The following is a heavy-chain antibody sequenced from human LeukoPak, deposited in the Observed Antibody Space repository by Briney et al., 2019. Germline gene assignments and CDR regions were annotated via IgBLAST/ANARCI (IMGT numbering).Heavy chain of an antibody. D-gene: IGHD3-9*01. Sequence: PSETLSLTCTVSGGSISSYYWSWIRQPAGKGLEWIGYIYYSGSTNYNPSLKSRVTISVDTSKNQFSLKLSSVTAADTAVYYCARDPPYDIHAFDIWGQGTMVTVSS. CDR3: ARDPPYDIHAFDI. CDR1: GGSISSYY. CDR2: IYYSGST. J-gene: IGHJ3*02. V-gene: IGHV4-59*01.